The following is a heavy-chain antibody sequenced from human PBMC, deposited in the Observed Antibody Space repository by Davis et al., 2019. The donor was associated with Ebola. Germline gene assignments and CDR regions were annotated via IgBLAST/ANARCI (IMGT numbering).Heavy chain of an antibody. D-gene: IGHD2-8*02. J-gene: IGHJ6*02. V-gene: IGHV3-30*04. CDR3: AEIYWVRYGMDV. CDR1: GFTFSGYA. Sequence: GSLRLSCVASGFTFSGYAMHWVRQAPGKGLEWVAVISYDGSNKYYADSVKGRFTISRDNSQNTLSLQMNSLRAEDTAVYYCAEIYWVRYGMDVWGQGTTVTVSS. CDR2: ISYDGSNK.